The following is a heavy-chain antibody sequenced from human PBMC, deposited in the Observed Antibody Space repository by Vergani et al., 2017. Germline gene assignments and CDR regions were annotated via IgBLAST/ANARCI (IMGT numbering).Heavy chain of an antibody. J-gene: IGHJ6*02. CDR1: GFSFTTYA. V-gene: IGHV7-4-1*02. CDR3: ARDNDASIAAADYYYYGMDV. CDR2: INTNTGNP. D-gene: IGHD6-13*01. Sequence: VQLLESGGDLVQPGGSLRLSCAASGFSFTTYAMSWVRQAPGQGLEWMGWINTNTGNPTYAQGFTGRFVFSLDTSVSTAYLQISSLKAEDTAVYYCARDNDASIAAADYYYYGMDVWGQGTTVTVSS.